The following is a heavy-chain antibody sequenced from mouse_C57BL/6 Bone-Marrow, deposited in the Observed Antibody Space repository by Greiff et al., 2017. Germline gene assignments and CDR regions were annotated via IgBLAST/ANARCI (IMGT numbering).Heavy chain of an antibody. J-gene: IGHJ1*03. Sequence: QVQLQQSGPELVKPGASVKLSCKASGYTFPSYDINWVKQRPGQGLEGIGGIFPRDGSNKYNEKFKGKATLTEDPSSSTAYMELHSLTSDDAAVYFCARDYGSSYWYFDVWGTGTTVTVSS. D-gene: IGHD1-1*01. V-gene: IGHV1-85*01. CDR1: GYTFPSYD. CDR2: IFPRDGSN. CDR3: ARDYGSSYWYFDV.